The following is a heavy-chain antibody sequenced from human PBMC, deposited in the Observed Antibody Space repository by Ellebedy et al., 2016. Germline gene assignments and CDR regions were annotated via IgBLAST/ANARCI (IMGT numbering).Heavy chain of an antibody. CDR2: IYHSGST. J-gene: IGHJ4*02. D-gene: IGHD4-17*01. CDR1: GGSISSGGYS. CDR3: ASLTVTTRKIADY. Sequence: SETLSLTCAVSGGSISSGGYSWSWIRQPPGKGLEWIGYIYHSGSTYYNPSLKSRVTISVDRSKNQFSLKLSSVTAADTAVYYCASLTVTTRKIADYWGQGTLVTVSS. V-gene: IGHV4-30-2*01.